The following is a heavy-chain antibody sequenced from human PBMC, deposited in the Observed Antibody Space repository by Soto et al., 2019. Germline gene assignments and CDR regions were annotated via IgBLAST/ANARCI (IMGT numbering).Heavy chain of an antibody. Sequence: QLQLQESGPGLVKPSETLSLTCTVSGGSISSSSYYWGWIRQPPGKGLEWIGSIYYSGSTYYNPSLKSRVTISVDTSKNQFSLKLSSVTAADTAVYYCARHGLSSVPDAKRTYYFDYWGQGTLVTVSS. CDR3: ARHGLSSVPDAKRTYYFDY. D-gene: IGHD2-2*01. J-gene: IGHJ4*02. CDR1: GGSISSSSYY. V-gene: IGHV4-39*01. CDR2: IYYSGST.